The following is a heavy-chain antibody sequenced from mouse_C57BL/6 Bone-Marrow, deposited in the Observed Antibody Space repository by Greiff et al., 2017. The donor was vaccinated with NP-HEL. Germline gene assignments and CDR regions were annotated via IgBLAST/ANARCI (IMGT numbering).Heavy chain of an antibody. J-gene: IGHJ2*01. CDR1: GFTFSSYA. V-gene: IGHV5-4*03. CDR3: ARGRYGRDFDY. Sequence: EVKLVESGGGLVKPGGSLKLSCAASGFTFSSYAMSWVRQTPEKRLEWVATISDGGSYTYYPDNVKGRFPISRDNAKNHLYLQMSHLKSEDTAMYYCARGRYGRDFDYWGQGTTLTVSS. D-gene: IGHD1-1*01. CDR2: ISDGGSYT.